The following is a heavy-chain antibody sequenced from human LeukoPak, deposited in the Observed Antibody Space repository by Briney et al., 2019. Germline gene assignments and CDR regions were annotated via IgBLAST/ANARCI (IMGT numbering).Heavy chain of an antibody. D-gene: IGHD2-15*01. CDR3: ARGGLVVAATIDY. CDR2: INAGNGNT. V-gene: IGHV1-3*01. CDR1: VYTFTSYA. J-gene: IGHJ4*02. Sequence: ASVKVSCKASVYTFTSYAMHWVRQAPGQRLEWMGWINAGNGNTKYSQKFQGRVTITRDTSASTAYMELSSLRSEDTAVYYCARGGLVVAATIDYWGQGTLVTVSS.